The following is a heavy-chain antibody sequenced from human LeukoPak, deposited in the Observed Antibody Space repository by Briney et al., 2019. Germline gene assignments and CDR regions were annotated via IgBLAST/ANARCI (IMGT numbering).Heavy chain of an antibody. J-gene: IGHJ3*02. D-gene: IGHD3-10*01. CDR3: AGYGLGAIAFDI. CDR2: IYYSGST. Sequence: PSETLSLTCTVSGGSISSSSYFWGWIRQPPGKGLEWIASIYYSGSTYYNPSLKSRVTISVDTSKNQFSLKLSSVTAADTAVYYCAGYGLGAIAFDIWGQGTMVTVSS. V-gene: IGHV4-39*01. CDR1: GGSISSSSYF.